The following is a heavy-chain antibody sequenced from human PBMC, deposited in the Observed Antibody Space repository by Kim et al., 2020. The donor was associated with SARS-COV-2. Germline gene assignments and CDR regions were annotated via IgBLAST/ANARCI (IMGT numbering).Heavy chain of an antibody. Sequence: KLQGRVTMTTDTSTSTAYMELRSLRSDDTAVYYCARDLLEYSSSSSDFDYWGQGTLVTVSS. CDR3: ARDLLEYSSSSSDFDY. D-gene: IGHD6-6*01. J-gene: IGHJ4*02. V-gene: IGHV1-18*01.